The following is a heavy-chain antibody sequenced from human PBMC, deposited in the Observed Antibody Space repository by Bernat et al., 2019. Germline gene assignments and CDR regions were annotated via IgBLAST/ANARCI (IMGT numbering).Heavy chain of an antibody. CDR1: GFTFSSYA. CDR3: ARGETGGDIVVVVAATL. D-gene: IGHD2-15*01. CDR2: ISYDGSNK. Sequence: QVQLVESGGGVVQPGRSLRLSCAASGFTFSSYAMHWVRQAPGKGLEWVAVISYDGSNKYYADSVKGRFTISRDNSKNKLYLQMNSLRAEDTAVYYCARGETGGDIVVVVAATLWGQGTLVTVSS. V-gene: IGHV3-30*01. J-gene: IGHJ4*02.